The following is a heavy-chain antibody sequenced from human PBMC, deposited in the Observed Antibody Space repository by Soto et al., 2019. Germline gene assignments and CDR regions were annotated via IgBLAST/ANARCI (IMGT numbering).Heavy chain of an antibody. V-gene: IGHV3-33*01. J-gene: IGHJ5*02. D-gene: IGHD2-2*01. CDR1: GFTLRNYG. Sequence: QVQLVESGGGVVQPGRSLRLSCAASGFTLRNYGMHWVRQAPGKGLAWVGVIWYDGSNKYYADSVKGRFTISRDNSTNRLYLRMNSLRVEVTAVYYCARDSSPQLLSRYNWFDPWGQGPLVTVSS. CDR3: ARDSSPQLLSRYNWFDP. CDR2: IWYDGSNK.